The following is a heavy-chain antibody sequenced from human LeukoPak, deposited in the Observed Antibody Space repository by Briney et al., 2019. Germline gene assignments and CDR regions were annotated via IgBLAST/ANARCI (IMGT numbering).Heavy chain of an antibody. J-gene: IGHJ5*02. CDR1: GGTFSSYA. Sequence: ASVKVSCKASGGTFSSYAISWVRQAPGQGLEWMGRIIPILGIANYAQKFQGRVTITADKSTSTAYMELSSLRSEDTAVYYCARGPPTTVTSWFDPWGQGALVTVSS. CDR3: ARGPPTTVTSWFDP. CDR2: IIPILGIA. V-gene: IGHV1-69*04. D-gene: IGHD4-17*01.